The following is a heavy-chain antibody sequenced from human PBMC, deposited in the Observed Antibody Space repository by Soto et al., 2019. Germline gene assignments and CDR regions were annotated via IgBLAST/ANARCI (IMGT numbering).Heavy chain of an antibody. CDR2: IYWDYDK. V-gene: IGHV2-5*02. CDR1: EFSLSTIGVG. CDR3: VHSGSGYGRGGNCFDH. D-gene: IGHD2-15*01. J-gene: IGHJ4*02. Sequence: QITLKESGPTLVKPTQTLTLTCTFSEFSLSTIGVGEGWIRQPPGKALEWLALIYWDYDKRHSPSLRSRLTITKDTSKTQEVFTMTTMDPVDTATYFCVHSGSGYGRGGNCFDHWGQGTMVTVSS.